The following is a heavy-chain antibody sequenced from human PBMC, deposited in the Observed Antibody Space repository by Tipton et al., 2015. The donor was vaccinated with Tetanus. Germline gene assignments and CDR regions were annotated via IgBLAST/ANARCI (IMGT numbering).Heavy chain of an antibody. J-gene: IGHJ4*02. CDR1: GGSISSGGYY. Sequence: TLSLTCTVSGGSISSGGYYWSWIRQHPGKGLEWIGYIYYSGSTYYNPSLKSRVTISVDTSKNQFSLKLSSVTAADTAAYYCARAIVATHIDYWGQGTLVTVSS. V-gene: IGHV4-31*03. CDR3: ARAIVATHIDY. D-gene: IGHD5-12*01. CDR2: IYYSGST.